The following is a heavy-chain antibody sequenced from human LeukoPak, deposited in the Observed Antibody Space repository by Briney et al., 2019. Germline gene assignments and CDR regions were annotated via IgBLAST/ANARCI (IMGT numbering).Heavy chain of an antibody. Sequence: GGSLRLSCAASGFTFSSYAMHWVRQAPGKGLEWVAVISYDGSNKYYADSVKGRFTISRDNSKNTLYLQMNSLRAEDTAVYYCARDRHYYDSSGYYSAFDIWGQGTMVTVSS. J-gene: IGHJ3*02. CDR3: ARDRHYYDSSGYYSAFDI. CDR1: GFTFSSYA. CDR2: ISYDGSNK. D-gene: IGHD3-22*01. V-gene: IGHV3-30*14.